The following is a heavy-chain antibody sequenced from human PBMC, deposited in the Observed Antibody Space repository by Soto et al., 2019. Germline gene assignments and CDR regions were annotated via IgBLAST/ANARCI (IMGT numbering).Heavy chain of an antibody. CDR3: ARDPYYDYIWGSYRFVAFDI. V-gene: IGHV6-1*01. J-gene: IGHJ3*02. CDR2: TYYRSKWYN. D-gene: IGHD3-16*02. Sequence: SQALSLTCAISGDSVSSNSAAWYWIRQSPSRGLEWLGRTYYRSKWYNDYAVSVKSRITINPDTSKNQFSLQLNSVTPEDTAVYYCARDPYYDYIWGSYRFVAFDIWGQGTMVTVSS. CDR1: GDSVSSNSAA.